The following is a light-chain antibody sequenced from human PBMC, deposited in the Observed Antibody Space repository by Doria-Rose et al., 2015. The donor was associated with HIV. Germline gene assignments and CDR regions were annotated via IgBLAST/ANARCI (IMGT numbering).Light chain of an antibody. J-gene: IGKJ5*01. CDR3: QQRSNWPLT. Sequence: PATLSLSPGERATLSCRASQSVNTYLGWYQQKPGQAPRLLINDASKRATGIPARFSASGSGTDFTLTISSLEPEDFAVYYCQQRSNWPLTFGRGTRLEIK. V-gene: IGKV3-11*01. CDR2: DAS. CDR1: QSVNTY.